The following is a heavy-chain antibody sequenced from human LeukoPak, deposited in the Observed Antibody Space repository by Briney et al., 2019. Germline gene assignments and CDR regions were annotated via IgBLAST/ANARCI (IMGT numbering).Heavy chain of an antibody. J-gene: IGHJ4*02. D-gene: IGHD2-15*01. CDR1: GGSISSSSYY. Sequence: SETLSLTCTVSGGSISSSSYYWGWIRQPPEKGLEWIGNIYYSGTTYYNPSLNGRVTISADTSKNQFSLKLTSVTAADTAVYYCARQGCSGGSCYLDYWGQGTLVSVSS. CDR3: ARQGCSGGSCYLDY. CDR2: IYYSGTT. V-gene: IGHV4-39*01.